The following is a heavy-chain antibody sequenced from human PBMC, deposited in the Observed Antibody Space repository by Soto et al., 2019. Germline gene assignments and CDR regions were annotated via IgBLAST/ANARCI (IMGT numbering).Heavy chain of an antibody. V-gene: IGHV3-33*01. CDR3: ARDVTQYYYDSSGTDY. CDR2: IWYDGSNK. Sequence: PGGSLRLSCAASGFTFSSYGMQWVRQAPGKGLEWVAVIWYDGSNKYYADSVKGRFTISRDNSKNTLYLQMNSLRAEDTAVYYCARDVTQYYYDSSGTDYWGQGTLVTVSS. D-gene: IGHD3-22*01. CDR1: GFTFSSYG. J-gene: IGHJ4*02.